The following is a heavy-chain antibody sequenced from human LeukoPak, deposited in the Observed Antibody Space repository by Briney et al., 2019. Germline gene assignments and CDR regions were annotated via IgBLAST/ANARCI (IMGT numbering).Heavy chain of an antibody. CDR1: GGSITSYY. CDR3: ARHSIASDGARLFDY. J-gene: IGHJ4*02. D-gene: IGHD2-21*01. CDR2: LYYSGYS. Sequence: SETLSLTCTVSGGSITSYYWAWLRQPPGKGLEWIGYLYYSGYSNYNPSLKSRVSLSVDTSKNQFSLKLTSVTAADTAVYYCARHSIASDGARLFDYWGRGTLVTVSS. V-gene: IGHV4-59*08.